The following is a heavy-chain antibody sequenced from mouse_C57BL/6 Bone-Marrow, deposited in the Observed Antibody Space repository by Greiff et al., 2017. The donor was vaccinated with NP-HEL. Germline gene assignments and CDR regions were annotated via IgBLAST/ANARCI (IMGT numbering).Heavy chain of an antibody. J-gene: IGHJ4*01. V-gene: IGHV1-81*01. CDR2: IYPRSGNT. Sequence: VKLVESGAELARPGASVKLSCKASGYTFTSYGISWVKQRTGQGLEWIGEIYPRSGNTYYNEKFKGKATLTADKSSSTAYMELRSLTSEDSAVYFCARGITTVANPMDYWGQGTSVTVSS. D-gene: IGHD1-1*01. CDR3: ARGITTVANPMDY. CDR1: GYTFTSYG.